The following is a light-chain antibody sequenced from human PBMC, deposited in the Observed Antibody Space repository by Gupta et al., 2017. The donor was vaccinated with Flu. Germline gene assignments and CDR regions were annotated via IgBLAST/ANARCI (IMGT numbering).Light chain of an antibody. CDR1: NDNVGAYNL. Sequence: QSALTQPASVSGSPGQSVPISCTGTNDNVGAYNLVSWYQQHPGKAPKVIIYEDNKWPSGVSIRFSGSKSGNTASLTISGLQAEDEADYYCCSYATGNTYVFGTGTKVTVL. J-gene: IGLJ1*01. V-gene: IGLV2-23*01. CDR2: EDN. CDR3: CSYATGNTYV.